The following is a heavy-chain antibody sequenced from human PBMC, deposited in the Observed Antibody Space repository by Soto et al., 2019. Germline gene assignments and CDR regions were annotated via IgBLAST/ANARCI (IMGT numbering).Heavy chain of an antibody. J-gene: IGHJ6*02. CDR2: IIPIFGTA. CDR1: GGTFSSYA. D-gene: IGHD6-13*01. V-gene: IGHV1-69*13. CDR3: ARGPPAIYSSRYYYGMDV. Sequence: ASVKVSCKASGGTFSSYAISWVRQAPGQGLEWMGGIIPIFGTANYAQKFQGRVTITADESTSTAYMELSSLRSEDTAVYYCARGPPAIYSSRYYYGMDVWGQGTTVTAP.